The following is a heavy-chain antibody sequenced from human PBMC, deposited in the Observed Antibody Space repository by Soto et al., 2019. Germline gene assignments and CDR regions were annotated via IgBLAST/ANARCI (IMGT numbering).Heavy chain of an antibody. CDR1: GGSISSYY. CDR2: IYYSGST. CDR3: AAGVVVVAANIDY. V-gene: IGHV4-59*01. D-gene: IGHD2-15*01. J-gene: IGHJ4*02. Sequence: PSETLSLTCTVSGGSISSYYWSWIRQPPGKGLELIGYIYYSGSTNYNPSLKSRVTISVDTSKNQFSLKLSSVTAADTAVYYCAAGVVVVAANIDYWGQGTLVTVSS.